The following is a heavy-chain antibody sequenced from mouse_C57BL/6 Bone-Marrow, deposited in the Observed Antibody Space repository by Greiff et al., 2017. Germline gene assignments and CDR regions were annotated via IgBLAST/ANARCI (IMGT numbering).Heavy chain of an antibody. J-gene: IGHJ3*01. CDR3: TRGDYGTFAY. V-gene: IGHV1-69*01. Sequence: VQLQQPGAELVMPGASVKLSCKASGYTFTSYWMHWVKQRPGQGLEWIGEIDPSGSYTNYNQKFKGKSTLAVDKSSSPAYMQLSSLTSEDSAVYYCTRGDYGTFAYEGQGTRITVSA. CDR2: IDPSGSYT. CDR1: GYTFTSYW. D-gene: IGHD2-4*01.